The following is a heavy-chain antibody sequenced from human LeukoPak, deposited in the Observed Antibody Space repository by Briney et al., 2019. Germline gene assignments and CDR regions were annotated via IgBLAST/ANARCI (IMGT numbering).Heavy chain of an antibody. CDR3: AREGVEYSRVYYYGMDV. D-gene: IGHD6-6*01. Sequence: ASVKVSCKASGYTFTSYDINWVRQATGQGLEWMGWMNPNSSNTGYAQKFQGRVTMTRNTSISTAYMELSSLRSEDTAVYYCAREGVEYSRVYYYGMDVWGQGTTVTVSS. CDR2: MNPNSSNT. V-gene: IGHV1-8*01. J-gene: IGHJ6*02. CDR1: GYTFTSYD.